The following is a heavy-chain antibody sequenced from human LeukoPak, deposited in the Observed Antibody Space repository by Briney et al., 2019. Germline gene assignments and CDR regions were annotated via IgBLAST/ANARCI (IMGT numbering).Heavy chain of an antibody. D-gene: IGHD2-15*01. V-gene: IGHV1-18*04. CDR2: ISAYNGNT. CDR3: ARDCSGGSCSDAFDI. CDR1: GYTFTGYY. J-gene: IGHJ3*02. Sequence: ASVKVSCKASGYTFTGYYMQWVRQAPGQGLEGRGWISAYNGNTNYAQKLQGRVTMTTDTSTSTAYMELRSLRSDDTAVYYCARDCSGGSCSDAFDIWGQGTMVTVSS.